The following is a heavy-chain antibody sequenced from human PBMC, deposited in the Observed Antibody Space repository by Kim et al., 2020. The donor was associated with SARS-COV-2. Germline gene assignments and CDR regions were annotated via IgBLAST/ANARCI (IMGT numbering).Heavy chain of an antibody. V-gene: IGHV3-23*01. D-gene: IGHD6-13*01. J-gene: IGHJ4*02. Sequence: YTDSVKGRFTISRDNSRNTLYLQMHSLRAEDTAIYYCAKDRSSSWYPLDYWGQGTLLTVSS. CDR3: AKDRSSSWYPLDY.